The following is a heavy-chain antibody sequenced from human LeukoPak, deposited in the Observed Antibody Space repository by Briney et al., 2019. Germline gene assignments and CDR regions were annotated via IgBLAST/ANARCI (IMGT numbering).Heavy chain of an antibody. CDR1: GGSISSYY. D-gene: IGHD1-26*01. V-gene: IGHV4-59*01. CDR3: AREGLVGASDY. Sequence: SETLSLTCTVSGGSISSYYWSWIRQPPGKGLEWIGYIYYSGSTNYNPSLKSRVTISVDTSKNQFSLKLSSVTAADTAVYYCAREGLVGASDYWGQGALVTVSS. J-gene: IGHJ4*02. CDR2: IYYSGST.